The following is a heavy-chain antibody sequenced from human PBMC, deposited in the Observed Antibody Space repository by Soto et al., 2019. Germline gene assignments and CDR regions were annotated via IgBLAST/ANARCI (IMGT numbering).Heavy chain of an antibody. CDR3: ARVRGYSYGYGSFDY. V-gene: IGHV4-30-4*02. Sequence: SETLSLTCPVSGGSISSGDYYWSWIRQPPGKGLEWIGYIYYSGSAYYNPSLKSRVTISVDTSKKQFSLKLSSVTAADTAVYYCARVRGYSYGYGSFDYWGQGTLVTVSS. D-gene: IGHD5-18*01. CDR2: IYYSGSA. J-gene: IGHJ4*02. CDR1: GGSISSGDYY.